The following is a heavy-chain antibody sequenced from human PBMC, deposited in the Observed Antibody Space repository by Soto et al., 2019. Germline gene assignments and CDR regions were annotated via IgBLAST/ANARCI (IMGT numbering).Heavy chain of an antibody. J-gene: IGHJ6*03. CDR1: GGTFSSYT. V-gene: IGHV1-69*02. CDR3: ARGATGHYYYYMDV. Sequence: QVQLVQSGAEVKKPGSSVKVSCKASGGTFSSYTISWVRQAPGQGLEWMGRIIPILGIANYAQKFQGRVTITADKSTSPAYMELSSLRSEDTAVYYCARGATGHYYYYMDVWGKGTTVTVSS. CDR2: IIPILGIA. D-gene: IGHD1-26*01.